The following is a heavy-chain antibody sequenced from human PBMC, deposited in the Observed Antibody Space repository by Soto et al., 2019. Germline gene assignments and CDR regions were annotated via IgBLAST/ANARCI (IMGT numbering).Heavy chain of an antibody. Sequence: GGSLRLSCAASGFTFRSYSMNWVRQAPGKGLEWVSYISFSGSIYYAGSVKGRFTVSRDNAKNSLYLQMNSLRAEDTAVYYCARDQNNVWSGYPDYWGQGTLVTVSS. CDR1: GFTFRSYS. CDR3: ARDQNNVWSGYPDY. CDR2: ISFSGSI. V-gene: IGHV3-48*01. J-gene: IGHJ4*02. D-gene: IGHD3-3*01.